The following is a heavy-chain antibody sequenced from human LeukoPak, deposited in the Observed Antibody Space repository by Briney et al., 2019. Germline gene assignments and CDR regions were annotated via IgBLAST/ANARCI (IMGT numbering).Heavy chain of an antibody. CDR3: ARASTTDYFDY. CDR2: IYYSGST. Sequence: SETLSLTCTVSGGSISSYYWSWIRQPPGKGLEWLGYIYYSGSTNYNPSLKSRVPISVDTSKNQFSLKLSSVTAADTAVYYCARASTTDYFDYWGQGTLVTVSS. V-gene: IGHV4-59*08. CDR1: GGSISSYY. J-gene: IGHJ4*02. D-gene: IGHD1-1*01.